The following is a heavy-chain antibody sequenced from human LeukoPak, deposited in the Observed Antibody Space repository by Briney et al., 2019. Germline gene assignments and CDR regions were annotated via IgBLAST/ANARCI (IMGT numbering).Heavy chain of an antibody. CDR2: IYYSGST. V-gene: IGHV4-59*01. CDR3: ARGALFCNSNQPLYYYYGMDV. D-gene: IGHD2-15*01. Sequence: SETLSLTCTVSGGSISSYYWSWIRQPPGKGLEWIGYIYYSGSTNYNPSLKSRVTISVDTSKNQFSLKLSSVTAADTAVYYCARGALFCNSNQPLYYYYGMDVWGQGTTVTVSS. CDR1: GGSISSYY. J-gene: IGHJ6*02.